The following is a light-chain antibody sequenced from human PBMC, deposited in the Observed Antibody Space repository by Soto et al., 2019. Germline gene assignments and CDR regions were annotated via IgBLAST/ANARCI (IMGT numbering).Light chain of an antibody. Sequence: DIQMTQSPSSLSASVGDRVTITCRASQSISRYLNWYQQKAGKAPKLLIYAASSLQSGVPSRFSCSGSGTDFTLTISSLQPEDSATYYCQQSYSTPRSFTFGQGTNLEIK. CDR3: QQSYSTPRSFT. CDR2: AAS. CDR1: QSISRY. J-gene: IGKJ2*01. V-gene: IGKV1-39*01.